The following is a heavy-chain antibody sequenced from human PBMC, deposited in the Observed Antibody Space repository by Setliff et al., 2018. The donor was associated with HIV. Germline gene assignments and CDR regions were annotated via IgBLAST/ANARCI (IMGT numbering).Heavy chain of an antibody. D-gene: IGHD5-12*01. Sequence: SETLSLTCAVHDVSLIGYYWTWIRQPPGKGLEWIGEINQTGSTKYNPSLKSRLTISIDTSKNQFFLKLRSVTAADTAVYFCARASSGYESRGLFDYWGQGMLVTV. CDR2: INQTGST. CDR1: DVSLIGYY. J-gene: IGHJ4*02. CDR3: ARASSGYESRGLFDY. V-gene: IGHV4-34*09.